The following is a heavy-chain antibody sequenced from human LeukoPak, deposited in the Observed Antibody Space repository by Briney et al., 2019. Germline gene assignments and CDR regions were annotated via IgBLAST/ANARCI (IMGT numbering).Heavy chain of an antibody. CDR3: ARSSEGRYYYDSSGYSYYYYYMDV. CDR2: IYYSGST. Sequence: PSQTLSLTCSVSGGSIRSGNYYWSWIRQSAGKGLEWIGYIYYSGSTHYNPSLKSRVTISVDTSKNQFSLKLNSVTAADTAVYYCARSSEGRYYYDSSGYSYYYYYMDVWGKGTTVTISS. D-gene: IGHD3-22*01. V-gene: IGHV4-61*10. CDR1: GGSIRSGNYY. J-gene: IGHJ6*03.